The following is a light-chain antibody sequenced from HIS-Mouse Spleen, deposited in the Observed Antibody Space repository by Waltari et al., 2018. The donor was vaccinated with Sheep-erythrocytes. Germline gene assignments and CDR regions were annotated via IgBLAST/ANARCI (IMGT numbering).Light chain of an antibody. CDR2: EDN. CDR3: QSYDSSNVV. J-gene: IGLJ2*01. V-gene: IGLV6-57*04. Sequence: NFMLTQPHSVSESPGKTVTISCTRSSGSIASTYVQWYQQRPCSAPTTVIYEDNQRPSGVPDRFSGSIDSSSNSASLTISGLKTEDEADYYCQSYDSSNVVFGGGTKLTVL. CDR1: SGSIASTY.